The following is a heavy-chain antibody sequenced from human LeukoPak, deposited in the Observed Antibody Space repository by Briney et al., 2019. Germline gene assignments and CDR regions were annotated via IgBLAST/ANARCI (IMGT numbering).Heavy chain of an antibody. D-gene: IGHD4-11*01. CDR1: GGSISSYY. Sequence: PSETLSLTCTVSGGSISSYYWSWIRQPAGKGLEWIGRIYTSGSTNYNPSLKSRVTMSVDTSKNQFSLKLSSVTAADTAVYYCARDSPPATGINWFDPRGQGTLVTVSS. V-gene: IGHV4-4*07. CDR2: IYTSGST. CDR3: ARDSPPATGINWFDP. J-gene: IGHJ5*02.